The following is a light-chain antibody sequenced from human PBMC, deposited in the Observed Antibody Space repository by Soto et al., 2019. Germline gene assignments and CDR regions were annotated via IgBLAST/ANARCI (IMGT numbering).Light chain of an antibody. V-gene: IGLV2-8*01. J-gene: IGLJ1*01. CDR1: SSDVGGYNF. CDR3: SSYAGTNNRYV. CDR2: EVN. Sequence: QSALTQPPSASGSPGQSVTISCTGTSSDVGGYNFVSWYQQHPGKAPKLIIYEVNKRPSGVPDRFSASESGNTASLTVSGLQAEDEADYYCSSYAGTNNRYVFGTGTKVTVL.